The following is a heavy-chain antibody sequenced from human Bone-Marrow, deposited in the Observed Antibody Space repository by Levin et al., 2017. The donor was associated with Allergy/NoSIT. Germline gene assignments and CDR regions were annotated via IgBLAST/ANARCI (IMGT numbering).Heavy chain of an antibody. D-gene: IGHD2-2*01. Sequence: PGGSLRLSCAASGFTFSSYWMHWVRQAPGKGLVWVSRIHSDGSTATYADSVKGRFTIFRDNAKNTLYLQMNSLRAEDTAVYYCARHPIVVVPVAMAHYYYGMDVWGQGTTVTVSS. CDR2: IHSDGSTA. CDR1: GFTFSSYW. J-gene: IGHJ6*02. V-gene: IGHV3-74*01. CDR3: ARHPIVVVPVAMAHYYYGMDV.